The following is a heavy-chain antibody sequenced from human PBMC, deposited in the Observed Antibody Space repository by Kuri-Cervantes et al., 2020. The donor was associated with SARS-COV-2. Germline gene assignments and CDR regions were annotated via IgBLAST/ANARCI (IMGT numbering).Heavy chain of an antibody. V-gene: IGHV3-23*03. CDR3: AKDLYESGGYTWAY. J-gene: IGHJ4*02. CDR1: GLTFSTFA. Sequence: GGSLRLSCAASGLTFSTFAVGWVRQAPGKGLEWVSFIDNAASNTYYADFVKGRFTISRDSSTNMVSLRMNSLRGDDTAVYYCAKDLYESGGYTWAYWGQGTRVTVSS. CDR2: IDNAASNT. D-gene: IGHD3-22*01.